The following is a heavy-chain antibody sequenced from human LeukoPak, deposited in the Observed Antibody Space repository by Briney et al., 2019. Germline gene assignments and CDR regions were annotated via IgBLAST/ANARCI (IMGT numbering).Heavy chain of an antibody. V-gene: IGHV3-64*01. J-gene: IGHJ4*02. Sequence: GGSLRLSCAASGFTFSSYAMQWVRQAPGKGLEYVSAISSNGGSTYYANSVKGRFTISRDNSKNTLYLQMGSLRAEDMAVYYCARVDSSGLFDYWGQGTLVTVSS. D-gene: IGHD6-19*01. CDR3: ARVDSSGLFDY. CDR2: ISSNGGST. CDR1: GFTFSSYA.